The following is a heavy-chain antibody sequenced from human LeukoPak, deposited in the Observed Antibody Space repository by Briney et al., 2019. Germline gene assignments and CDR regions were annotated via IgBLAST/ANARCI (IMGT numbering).Heavy chain of an antibody. D-gene: IGHD4-17*01. V-gene: IGHV3-7*01. CDR1: GFTFSGSW. CDR2: IDPDGNTK. Sequence: GSLRLSCAASGFTFSGSWMTWVRQAPGRGLEWVANIDPDGNTKNYLDSVKGRFTISRDNARNSLYLQLNSLRAEDTSVYYCARDPAYGAFDYWGQGTLVTVSS. J-gene: IGHJ4*02. CDR3: ARDPAYGAFDY.